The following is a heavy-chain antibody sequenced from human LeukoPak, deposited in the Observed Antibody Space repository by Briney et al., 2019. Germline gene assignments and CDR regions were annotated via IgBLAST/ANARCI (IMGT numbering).Heavy chain of an antibody. D-gene: IGHD5-24*01. CDR3: AREGRRDGYRYFFDY. J-gene: IGHJ4*02. Sequence: PGGSLRLSCAVSGFTFSRDIMTWVRQAPGKGLEWISSISTSSTYIYYADSVKGRFTISRDNAKNSLYLQMNSLRAEDTAVYYCAREGRRDGYRYFFDYWGQGTLVTVSS. V-gene: IGHV3-21*01. CDR2: ISTSSTYI. CDR1: GFTFSRDI.